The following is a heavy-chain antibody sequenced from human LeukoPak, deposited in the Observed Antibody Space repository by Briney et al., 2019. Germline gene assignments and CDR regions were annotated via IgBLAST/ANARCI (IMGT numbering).Heavy chain of an antibody. Sequence: PGGSLRLSCAASGFTFSSYAMSWVRQAPGKGLEWVSAISGSGGSTYYADYAKGRFTISRDNSKNTLYLQMNSLRAADTAVYYCAIDQLNTAKVQYFDYWGQGTLVTGSS. CDR1: GFTFSSYA. V-gene: IGHV3-23*01. D-gene: IGHD5-18*01. J-gene: IGHJ4*02. CDR2: ISGSGGST. CDR3: AIDQLNTAKVQYFDY.